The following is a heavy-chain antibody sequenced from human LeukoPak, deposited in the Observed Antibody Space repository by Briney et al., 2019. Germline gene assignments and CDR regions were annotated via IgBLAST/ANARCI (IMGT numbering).Heavy chain of an antibody. D-gene: IGHD2-2*01. J-gene: IGHJ1*01. V-gene: IGHV3-53*01. CDR1: GFTVTTKS. Sequence: GSLRLSCAASGFTVTTKSMAWVRQAPGRGLEWVSVFYSPGSTYYADSVHGRFTISRDNSLNTLFLQMNSLRVEDTAVYYCASARESCIGSTCYEYFHHWGQGTPLTVSS. CDR3: ASARESCIGSTCYEYFHH. CDR2: FYSPGST.